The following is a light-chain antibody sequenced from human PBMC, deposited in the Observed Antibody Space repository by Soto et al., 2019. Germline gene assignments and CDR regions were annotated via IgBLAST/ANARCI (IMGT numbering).Light chain of an antibody. V-gene: IGLV2-11*01. CDR1: STNVGSYNF. J-gene: IGLJ2*01. Sequence: QSVLTQPRSASGSPGQSVTISCTGTSTNVGSYNFVSWYQQHPGKAPKFVIYDVSRRPSGVPDRFSGSRSGNTASLTISGLQAEDEADYYCCSYAGSYTLIFGGGTKLTVL. CDR3: CSYAGSYTLI. CDR2: DVS.